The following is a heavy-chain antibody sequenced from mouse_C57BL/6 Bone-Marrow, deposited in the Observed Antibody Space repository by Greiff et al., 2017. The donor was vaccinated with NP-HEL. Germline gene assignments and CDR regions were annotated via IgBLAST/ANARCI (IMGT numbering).Heavy chain of an antibody. CDR3: ARGGTYAMDY. Sequence: VQLQQSGPELVKPGASVKISCKASGYTFTDYYMNWVKQSHGKSLEWIGDINPNNGGTSYNQKFKGTATLTVDKSSSTAYMELRSLTSEDSAVYYCARGGTYAMDYWGQGTSVTVSS. J-gene: IGHJ4*01. V-gene: IGHV1-26*01. CDR1: GYTFTDYY. CDR2: INPNNGGT.